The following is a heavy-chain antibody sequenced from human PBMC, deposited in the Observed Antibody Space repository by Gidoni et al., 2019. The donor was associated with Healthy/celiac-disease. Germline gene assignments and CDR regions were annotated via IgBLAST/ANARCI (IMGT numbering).Heavy chain of an antibody. CDR2: VNPSGGRT. D-gene: IGHD3-10*01. Sequence: QVQLVQSGAEVMKPGASVNVSCKASGYMFTSYYMHWVRQAPGQGLEWLGIVNPSGGRTTYAQKFQGRVTMTSDTSTSTVYMELSSLGSEDTAVYFCARGDNTGDFDYWGQGTLVTVSS. CDR3: ARGDNTGDFDY. J-gene: IGHJ4*02. V-gene: IGHV1-46*01. CDR1: GYMFTSYY.